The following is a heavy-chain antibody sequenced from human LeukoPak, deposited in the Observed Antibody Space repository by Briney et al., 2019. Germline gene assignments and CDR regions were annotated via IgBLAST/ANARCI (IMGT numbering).Heavy chain of an antibody. CDR2: ISYDGSSK. J-gene: IGHJ4*02. V-gene: IGHV3-30*04. CDR1: GFTFSSYA. Sequence: GGSLRLSCAASGFTFSSYAMHWVRQVPGKGLEWVAVISYDGSSKYYADSVKGRFTISRDNSKNTLYLQMNSLRAEDAAVYYCARVQRQWELLIAYFDYWGQGTLVTVSS. CDR3: ARVQRQWELLIAYFDY. D-gene: IGHD1-26*01.